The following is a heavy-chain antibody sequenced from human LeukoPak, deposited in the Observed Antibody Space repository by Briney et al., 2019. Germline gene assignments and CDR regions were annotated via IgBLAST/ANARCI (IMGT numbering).Heavy chain of an antibody. J-gene: IGHJ6*03. D-gene: IGHD7-27*01. CDR1: GYSISSGYY. Sequence: SETLSLICTVSGYSISSGYYWGWIRQPPGKGLEWIGSIYHSGSTYYNPSLKSRVTISVDTSKNQFSLKLSSVTAADTAVYYCASTMNWGSFHMDVWGKGTTVTVSS. CDR2: IYHSGST. V-gene: IGHV4-38-2*02. CDR3: ASTMNWGSFHMDV.